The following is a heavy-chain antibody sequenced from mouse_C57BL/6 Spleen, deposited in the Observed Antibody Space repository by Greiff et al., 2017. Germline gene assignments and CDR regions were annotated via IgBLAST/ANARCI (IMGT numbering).Heavy chain of an antibody. CDR3: AIDGHSNRYFDY. CDR2: ISDGGSYT. D-gene: IGHD2-5*01. J-gene: IGHJ2*01. CDR1: GFTFSSYA. Sequence: EVQVVESGGGLVKPGGSLKLSCAASGFTFSSYAMSWVRQTPEKKLEWVATISDGGSYTYYPDNVKGRFTISRDNAKNNLYLQMIHLKAEDTAMYYCAIDGHSNRYFDYWGQGTTRTVSS. V-gene: IGHV5-4*01.